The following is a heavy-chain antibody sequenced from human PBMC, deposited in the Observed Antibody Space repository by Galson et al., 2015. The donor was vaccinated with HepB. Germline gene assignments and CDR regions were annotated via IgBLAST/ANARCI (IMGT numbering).Heavy chain of an antibody. CDR2: ISGGSYYI. V-gene: IGHV3-21*01. D-gene: IGHD3-10*01. Sequence: LRLSCAASGFTFSNYNMNWVRQAPGKGLEWVSSISGGSYYIYYADSLKGRFTISRDNAKNSLYLQMNSLRAEDTAVYYCARDRRVGMGDPITMVRGVKRNYGMDVWGQGTTVTVAS. J-gene: IGHJ6*02. CDR1: GFTFSNYN. CDR3: ARDRRVGMGDPITMVRGVKRNYGMDV.